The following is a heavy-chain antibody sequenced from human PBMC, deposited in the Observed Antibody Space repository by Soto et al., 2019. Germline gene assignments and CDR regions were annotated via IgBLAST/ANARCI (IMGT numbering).Heavy chain of an antibody. V-gene: IGHV1-46*01. D-gene: IGHD4-4*01. CDR2: INPSGGST. J-gene: IGHJ3*02. CDR3: ARGMTTVTSDAFDI. CDR1: GYTFTSHY. Sequence: QVQLVQSGAEVKKPGASVKVSCKASGYTFTSHYMHWLRQAPGQGLEWMGIINPSGGSTYYAQKFKGRFTMTRDTSTSTVYMELSRLRSEDTAVYYCARGMTTVTSDAFDIWGKGTMVTVSS.